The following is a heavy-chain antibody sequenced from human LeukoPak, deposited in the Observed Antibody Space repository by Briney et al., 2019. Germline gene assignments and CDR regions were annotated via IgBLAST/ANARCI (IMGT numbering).Heavy chain of an antibody. CDR2: IKTKADGGTT. J-gene: IGHJ4*02. Sequence: GGSLTLSCAASAFTFSNAWMNWVRQAPGKGLEWLGRIKTKADGGTTDYAAPVKGRFTISRDDSKNKLYLQMNSLTTEDTAVYYCVNFYFVYWGQGTLVTVSS. CDR3: VNFYFVY. CDR1: AFTFSNAW. V-gene: IGHV3-15*01. D-gene: IGHD5-24*01.